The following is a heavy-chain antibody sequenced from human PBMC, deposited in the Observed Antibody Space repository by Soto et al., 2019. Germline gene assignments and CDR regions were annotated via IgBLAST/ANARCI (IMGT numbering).Heavy chain of an antibody. CDR3: VKGQSSSWSQTGGMDV. CDR2: IDDSGVST. CDR1: GFTFSTYA. D-gene: IGHD6-13*01. J-gene: IGHJ6*02. V-gene: IGHV3-23*01. Sequence: EVQLLESGGGLVQPGGSLRLSCAASGFTFSTYAMSWVRQAPGKGLEWVSGIDDSGVSTYYADSVKGRLTISRDNSKNTLYLQIGSLRAEDTAVYYCVKGQSSSWSQTGGMDVWGQGTTVTVSS.